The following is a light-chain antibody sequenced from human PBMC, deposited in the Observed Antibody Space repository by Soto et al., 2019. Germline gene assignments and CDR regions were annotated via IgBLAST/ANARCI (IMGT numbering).Light chain of an antibody. CDR1: QNVRTF. Sequence: EVVLTQSPATLSLSPGERATLSCRASQNVRTFLDWYQQKPGQAPRLLIYGASNRATGIPARFSGSGSGTDFTLTISSLEPEDFAVYYCQQYGSSPPATFGQGTKVEIK. CDR3: QQYGSSPPAT. J-gene: IGKJ1*01. V-gene: IGKV3-11*01. CDR2: GAS.